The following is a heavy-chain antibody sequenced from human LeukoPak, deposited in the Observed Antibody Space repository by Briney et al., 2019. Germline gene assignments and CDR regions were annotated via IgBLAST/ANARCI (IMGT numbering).Heavy chain of an antibody. CDR3: AREVNAGYFDY. J-gene: IGHJ4*02. CDR1: GFTVSSNY. V-gene: IGHV3-53*01. CDR2: IYSGGST. D-gene: IGHD4-23*01. Sequence: GGSLRLSCAASGFTVSSNYVSWVRQAPGKGLEWVSVIYSGGSTCYADSVKGRFTISRDNSKNTLYLQMNSLRAEDTAVYYCAREVNAGYFDYWGQGTLVTVSS.